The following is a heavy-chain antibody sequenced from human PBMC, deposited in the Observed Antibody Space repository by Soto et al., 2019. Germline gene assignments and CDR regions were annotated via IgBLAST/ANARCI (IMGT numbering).Heavy chain of an antibody. CDR2: INHSGST. D-gene: IGHD2-15*01. V-gene: IGHV4-34*01. CDR3: ARGDDIVVVVAAEGSFDY. J-gene: IGHJ4*02. Sequence: PSETLSLTCAVYGGSFSGYYWSWIRQPPGKGLEWIEEINHSGSTNYNPSLKSRVTISVDTSKNQFSLKLSSVTAADTAVYYCARGDDIVVVVAAEGSFDYWGQGTLVTVSS. CDR1: GGSFSGYY.